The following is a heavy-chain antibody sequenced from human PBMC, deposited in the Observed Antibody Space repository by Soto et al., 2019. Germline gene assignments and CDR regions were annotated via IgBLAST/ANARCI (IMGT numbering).Heavy chain of an antibody. CDR1: GGSISSYY. D-gene: IGHD3-3*01. CDR2: IYYSGST. V-gene: IGHV4-59*01. CDR3: ASTAPYDFWSGYYLALDY. J-gene: IGHJ4*02. Sequence: SETLSLTCTVSGGSISSYYWSWIRQPPGKGLEWIGYIYYSGSTNYNPSLKSRVTISVDTSKNQFSLKLSSVTAADTAVYYCASTAPYDFWSGYYLALDYWGQGTLVTVSS.